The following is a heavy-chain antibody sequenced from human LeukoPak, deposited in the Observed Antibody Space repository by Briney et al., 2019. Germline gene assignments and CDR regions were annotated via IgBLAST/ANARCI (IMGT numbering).Heavy chain of an antibody. J-gene: IGHJ5*02. CDR3: ARDRQSWFDP. CDR2: IYYSGSA. Sequence: PSQTLSLTCTVSGGSISSGGYYWSWLRQHPGKGLEWLGYIYYSGSAYYNPSLKIRVTISVDTSKNQFSLKLSSVTAANTAVYYCARDRQSWFDPWGQGALVTVSS. V-gene: IGHV4-31*03. CDR1: GGSISSGGYY.